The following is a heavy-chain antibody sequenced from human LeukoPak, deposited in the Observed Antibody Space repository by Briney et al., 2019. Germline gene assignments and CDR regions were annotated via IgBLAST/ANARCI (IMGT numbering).Heavy chain of an antibody. J-gene: IGHJ4*02. CDR3: ARDRSQLELYRVRHYFDY. Sequence: KPSETLSLTCTVSGGSFSSYYWSWIRQSPGKGLEWIGYIYYSGSTNYNPSLKSRVTLSMDTSKNQFSLKLSSVTAADTAVYYCARDRSQLELYRVRHYFDYWGQGTLVTVSS. D-gene: IGHD1-7*01. CDR2: IYYSGST. V-gene: IGHV4-59*12. CDR1: GGSFSSYY.